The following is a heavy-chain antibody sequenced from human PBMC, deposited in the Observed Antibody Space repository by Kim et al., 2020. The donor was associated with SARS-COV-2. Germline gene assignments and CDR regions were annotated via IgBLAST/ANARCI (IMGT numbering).Heavy chain of an antibody. CDR2: INHSGST. D-gene: IGHD6-19*01. J-gene: IGHJ4*02. Sequence: SETLSLTCAVYGGSFSGYYWSWIRQPPGKGLEWIGEINHSGSTNYNPSLKSRVTISVDTSKNQFSLKLSSVTAADTAVYYCARLRIAVAANKSFDYWGQGTLDTVSS. CDR3: ARLRIAVAANKSFDY. CDR1: GGSFSGYY. V-gene: IGHV4-34*01.